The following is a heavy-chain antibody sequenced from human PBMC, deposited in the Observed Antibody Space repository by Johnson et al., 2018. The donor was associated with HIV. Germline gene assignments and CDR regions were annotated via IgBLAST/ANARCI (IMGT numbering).Heavy chain of an antibody. J-gene: IGHJ3*02. D-gene: IGHD1-26*01. Sequence: QVQLVESGGGVVQPGRSLRLSCAASGFTFSSYSMHWVRQAPGKGLEWVAVISYDGSNKYYVDSVKGRFTISRDNSKNTLYLQMNSLRAEDTAVYYCVKGVVGAEDVFDIWGQGTMVTVSS. CDR1: GFTFSSYS. CDR2: ISYDGSNK. V-gene: IGHV3-30*04. CDR3: VKGVVGAEDVFDI.